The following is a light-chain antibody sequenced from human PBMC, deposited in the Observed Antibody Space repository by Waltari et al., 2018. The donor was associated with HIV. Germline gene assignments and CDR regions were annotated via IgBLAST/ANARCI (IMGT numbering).Light chain of an antibody. J-gene: IGLJ1*01. CDR3: SSYAGSNNPYV. Sequence: QSALTPPPSASGSPGQSVTVSCTGTRSYLGSYNYVTWYQQHPDKAPNLMIYDVSKRPSWVPDRSSGSKSGNTASLTVSGLQTEDEADYYCSSYAGSNNPYVFGTGTKVTVL. CDR2: DVS. CDR1: RSYLGSYNY. V-gene: IGLV2-8*01.